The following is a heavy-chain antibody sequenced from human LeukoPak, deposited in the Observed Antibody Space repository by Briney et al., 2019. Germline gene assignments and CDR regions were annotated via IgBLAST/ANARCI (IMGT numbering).Heavy chain of an antibody. J-gene: IGHJ3*02. D-gene: IGHD1-26*01. CDR3: ARGGSYLSAFDI. Sequence: GGSLRLSCAASGFSFSINAMTWVRQAPGKGLECVSAITGDGATTYYADSVRGRFTISRDNSKNTLYLQMNSLRAEDTAVYYCARGGSYLSAFDIWGQGTMVTVSS. CDR1: GFSFSINA. V-gene: IGHV3-23*01. CDR2: ITGDGATT.